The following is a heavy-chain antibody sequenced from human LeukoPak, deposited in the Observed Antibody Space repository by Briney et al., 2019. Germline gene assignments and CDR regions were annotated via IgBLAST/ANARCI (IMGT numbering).Heavy chain of an antibody. Sequence: GGSLRLSCEASGFTFSHYAIHWVRQAPGKGLEWVAVIWSDGTNQYYTDSVKGRFTISRDDFRKTVSLQMNSLRAEDTAVYYCAKGAQRGFDYSNSLEHWGQGSLVIVSS. V-gene: IGHV3-33*06. J-gene: IGHJ4*02. D-gene: IGHD4-11*01. CDR3: AKGAQRGFDYSNSLEH. CDR1: GFTFSHYA. CDR2: IWSDGTNQ.